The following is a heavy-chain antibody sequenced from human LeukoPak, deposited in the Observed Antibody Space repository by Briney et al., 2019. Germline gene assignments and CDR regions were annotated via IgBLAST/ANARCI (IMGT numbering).Heavy chain of an antibody. CDR1: GFTFSSYW. CDR2: IKQDGSEK. V-gene: IGHV3-7*01. Sequence: GGSLRLSCAASGFTFSSYWMSWVRQAPGKGLEWVANIKQDGSEKYYVDSVKGRFTISRDNAKNSLYQQMNSLRAEDTAVYYCARDMGDWELLALDYWGQGTLVTVSS. CDR3: ARDMGDWELLALDY. J-gene: IGHJ4*02. D-gene: IGHD1-26*01.